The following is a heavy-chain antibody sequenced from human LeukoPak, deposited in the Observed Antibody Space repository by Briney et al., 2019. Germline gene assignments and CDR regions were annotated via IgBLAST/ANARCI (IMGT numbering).Heavy chain of an antibody. V-gene: IGHV4-4*02. J-gene: IGHJ4*02. CDR1: GGSISSSNW. Sequence: PSETLSLTCAVSGGSISSSNWWSWVRQPPGKGLEWIGEIYHSGSTNYNPSLKSRVTISVDKSKNQFSLKLSSVTAADTAVYYCASRLRPGSGSYYNSPYYFDYWGQGTLVTVSS. CDR2: IYHSGST. D-gene: IGHD3-10*01. CDR3: ASRLRPGSGSYYNSPYYFDY.